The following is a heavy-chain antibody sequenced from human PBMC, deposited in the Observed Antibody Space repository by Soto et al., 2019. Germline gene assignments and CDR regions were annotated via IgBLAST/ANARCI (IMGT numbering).Heavy chain of an antibody. CDR3: ARGSAPKDYFDY. Sequence: SETLSLTCAVYGVSFSGYYWSWIRQPPGKGLEWIGEINHSGSTNYNPSLKSRVTISVDTSKNQFSLKLSSVTAADTAVYYCARGSAPKDYFDYWGQGTLVTVSS. CDR2: INHSGST. CDR1: GVSFSGYY. J-gene: IGHJ4*02. V-gene: IGHV4-34*01.